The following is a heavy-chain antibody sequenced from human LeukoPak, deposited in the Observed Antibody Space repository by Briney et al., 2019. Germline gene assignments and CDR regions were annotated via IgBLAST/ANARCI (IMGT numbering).Heavy chain of an antibody. J-gene: IGHJ6*02. CDR2: IYHSGST. Sequence: SETLSLTCAVSGGSISSGAYSWSWIRQPPGKGLEWIGYIYHSGSTYYNPSLKSRVTISVDRSKNQFSLKLSSVTAADTAVYYCARVEGGTDGMDVWGQGTTVTVSS. D-gene: IGHD1-14*01. CDR3: ARVEGGTDGMDV. CDR1: GGSISSGAYS. V-gene: IGHV4-30-2*01.